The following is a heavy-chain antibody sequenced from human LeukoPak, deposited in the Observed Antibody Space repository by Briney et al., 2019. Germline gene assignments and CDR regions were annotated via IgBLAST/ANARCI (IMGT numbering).Heavy chain of an antibody. Sequence: SETLSLTCTVSGGSISSYYWSWIRQPPGKGLEWIGYIYYSGSTNNNPSLKSRVTISVDTSKNQFSLKLSSVTAADTAVYYCAREHCSSTSCYRGQFDYWGQGTLVTVSS. J-gene: IGHJ4*02. D-gene: IGHD2-2*01. CDR2: IYYSGST. V-gene: IGHV4-59*01. CDR1: GGSISSYY. CDR3: AREHCSSTSCYRGQFDY.